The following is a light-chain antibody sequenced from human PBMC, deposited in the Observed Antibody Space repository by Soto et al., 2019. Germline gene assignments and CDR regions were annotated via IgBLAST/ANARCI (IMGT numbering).Light chain of an antibody. Sequence: DIQMTQSPSTVSASVGDRVTITCRASQNINTWLAWYQQKPGKAPKLLILKASSLESGVPSRFSGSGSGTEFTLTISSLQPDDLATYYCQQYNNYFWALGQGTKVDIK. V-gene: IGKV1-5*03. CDR1: QNINTW. J-gene: IGKJ1*01. CDR2: KAS. CDR3: QQYNNYFWA.